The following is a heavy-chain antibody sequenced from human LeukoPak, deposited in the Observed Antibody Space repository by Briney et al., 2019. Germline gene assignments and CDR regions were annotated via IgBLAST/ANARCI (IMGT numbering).Heavy chain of an antibody. J-gene: IGHJ4*02. CDR1: GGSISSSSYY. CDR2: IYYSGST. D-gene: IGHD6-19*01. Sequence: PSETLSLTCTVSGGSISSSSYYWGWIRQPPGKGLEWIGSIYYSGSTYYNPSLKSRVTISVDKSKNQFSLKLSSVTAADTAVYYSARDQRVYSSGWWDYWGQGTLVTVSS. V-gene: IGHV4-39*07. CDR3: ARDQRVYSSGWWDY.